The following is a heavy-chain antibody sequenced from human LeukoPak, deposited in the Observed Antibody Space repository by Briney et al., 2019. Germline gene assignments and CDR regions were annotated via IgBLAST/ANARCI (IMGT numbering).Heavy chain of an antibody. Sequence: SETLSLTCTVSGGSISSYYWSWIRQPAGKGLEWIGRIYTSGSTNYNPSLTSRVTMSVDTSKTQISLKLSSVTAADTGVYYCARDSSSQGYFDYWGQGTLVTVSS. D-gene: IGHD6-13*01. J-gene: IGHJ4*02. CDR1: GGSISSYY. CDR3: ARDSSSQGYFDY. CDR2: IYTSGST. V-gene: IGHV4-4*07.